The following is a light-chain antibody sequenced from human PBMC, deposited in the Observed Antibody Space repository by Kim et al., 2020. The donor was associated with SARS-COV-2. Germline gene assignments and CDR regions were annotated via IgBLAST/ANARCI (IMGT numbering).Light chain of an antibody. CDR2: EVN. CDR3: SSYAGSNTWV. J-gene: IGLJ3*02. Sequence: QSALTQPPSASGSPGQSVTISCTGSSSDVGGYNYVSWYQQHPGIAPKLIIYEVNMRPSGVPDRFSGSKSGNTASLTVSGLQAEDEADYYCSSYAGSNTWVFGGGTQRTVL. CDR1: SSDVGGYNY. V-gene: IGLV2-8*01.